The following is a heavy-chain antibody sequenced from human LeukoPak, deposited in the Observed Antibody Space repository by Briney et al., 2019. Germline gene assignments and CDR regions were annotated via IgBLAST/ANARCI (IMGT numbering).Heavy chain of an antibody. J-gene: IGHJ6*03. D-gene: IGHD5-18*01. CDR1: GYTFTCYY. CDR2: INPNSGGT. V-gene: IGHV1-2*02. CDR3: ARLRGYTYYYYYYMDV. Sequence: GASVKVSCKASGYTFTCYYMHWVRQAPGQGREWMGWINPNSGGTNYAQKFQGRVTMTRDTSISTAYMELSRLRSDDTAVYYCARLRGYTYYYYYYMDVWGKGTTVTVSS.